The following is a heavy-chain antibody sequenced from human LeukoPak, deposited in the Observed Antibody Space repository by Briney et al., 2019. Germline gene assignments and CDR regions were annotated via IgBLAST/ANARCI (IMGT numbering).Heavy chain of an antibody. CDR3: ARDRTYSSSWYDSLGY. CDR1: GFTFSSYS. CDR2: ISSSSSTI. Sequence: GGSLRLSCAASGFTFSSYSMNWVRQAPGKGLEWVSYISSSSSTIYYADSVKGRFTISRDNAKNSLYLQMNSLRDEDTAVYYCARDRTYSSSWYDSLGYWGQGTLVTVSS. D-gene: IGHD6-13*01. V-gene: IGHV3-48*02. J-gene: IGHJ4*02.